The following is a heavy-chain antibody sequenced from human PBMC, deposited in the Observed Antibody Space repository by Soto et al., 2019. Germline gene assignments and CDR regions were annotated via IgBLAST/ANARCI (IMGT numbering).Heavy chain of an antibody. CDR1: GGSISSSSYY. V-gene: IGHV4-39*01. CDR3: ARQQNRRIAAAGTYYYYGMDV. J-gene: IGHJ6*02. D-gene: IGHD6-13*01. CDR2: IYYSGST. Sequence: SETLSLTCTVSGGSISSSSYYWGWIRQPPGKGLEWIGSIYYSGSTYYNPSLKSRVTISVDTSKNQFSLKLSSVTAAETAVYYCARQQNRRIAAAGTYYYYGMDVWGQGTTVTVSS.